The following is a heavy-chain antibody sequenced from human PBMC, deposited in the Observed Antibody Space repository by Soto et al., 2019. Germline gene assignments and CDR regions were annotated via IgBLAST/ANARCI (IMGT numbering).Heavy chain of an antibody. V-gene: IGHV3-21*02. CDR3: AREADFASSGYVLDY. Sequence: EVQLVESGGGLVKPGGSPRLSCAASGFTFSGFSMNWVRQAPGKGLEWVSSVTSSPSSMFYADSVKGRFTISRDDAKDSLFLQMNSLRADDTAVYYCAREADFASSGYVLDYWGLGTLVTVSS. D-gene: IGHD3-22*01. J-gene: IGHJ4*02. CDR1: GFTFSGFS. CDR2: VTSSPSSM.